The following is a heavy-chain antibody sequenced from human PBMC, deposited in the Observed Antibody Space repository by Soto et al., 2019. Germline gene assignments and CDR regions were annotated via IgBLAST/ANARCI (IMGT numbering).Heavy chain of an antibody. J-gene: IGHJ6*02. V-gene: IGHV3-30-3*01. CDR2: ISYDGSNK. CDR1: GFTSSSYA. D-gene: IGHD2-8*01. CDR3: ARAPDIVLIRAYYYYGMDV. Sequence: QVQLVESGGGVVQPGRSLRLSCAASGFTSSSYAMHWVRQAPGKGLEWVAVISYDGSNKYYADSVKGRFTISRDNSKNTLYLQMNSLRAEDTAVYYCARAPDIVLIRAYYYYGMDVWGQGTTVTVSS.